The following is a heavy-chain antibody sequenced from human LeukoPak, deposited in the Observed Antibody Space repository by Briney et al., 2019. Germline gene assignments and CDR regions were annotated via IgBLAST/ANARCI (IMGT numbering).Heavy chain of an antibody. J-gene: IGHJ5*02. Sequence: SETLSLTCAVYGGSFSGYYWSWIRQPPGKGLEWIGEINHSGSTNYNPSLKSRVTISVDTSKNQFSLKLNSVTAADTAVYYCARLSSSGNWFDPWGQGTLVTVSS. V-gene: IGHV4-34*01. CDR2: INHSGST. CDR1: GGSFSGYY. CDR3: ARLSSSGNWFDP. D-gene: IGHD6-25*01.